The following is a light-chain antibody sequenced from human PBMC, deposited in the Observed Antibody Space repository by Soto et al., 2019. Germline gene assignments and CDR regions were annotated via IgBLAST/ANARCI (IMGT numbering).Light chain of an antibody. Sequence: EVVMTQSPATLSVSRGDGAALSCRASQGVGSNLAWYQQKPGQAPRLLVYGASTRATGVQARFSGSGSGTEFTLTIRSLGSEDFAVYYCKQYNKWPLTVGQGTKVDNK. CDR3: KQYNKWPLT. CDR1: QGVGSN. J-gene: IGKJ1*01. CDR2: GAS. V-gene: IGKV3-15*01.